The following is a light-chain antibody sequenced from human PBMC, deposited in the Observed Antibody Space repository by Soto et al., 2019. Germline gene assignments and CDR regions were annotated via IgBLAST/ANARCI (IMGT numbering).Light chain of an antibody. CDR3: QQYGSSPLT. CDR2: HAS. J-gene: IGKJ5*01. CDR1: QSVSNS. Sequence: ETVLTQSPCTQSLSPGERATLSCMASQSVSNSLAWYQRKPGQAPRLLIYHASIRATGIPDRFSGSGSGTDFTLTISRLEPEDFAVYYCQQYGSSPLTFGQGTRLEIK. V-gene: IGKV3-20*01.